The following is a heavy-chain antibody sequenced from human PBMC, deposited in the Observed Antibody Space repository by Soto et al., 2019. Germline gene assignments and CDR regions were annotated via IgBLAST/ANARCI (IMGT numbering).Heavy chain of an antibody. CDR2: IYYSGST. CDR3: AVYYYDSSGYYFLFDY. J-gene: IGHJ4*02. Sequence: TPGKGLEWIGSIYYSGSTYYNPSLKSRVTISVDTSKNQFSLKLSSVTAADTAVYYCAVYYYDSSGYYFLFDYWGQGTLVTVSS. D-gene: IGHD3-22*01. V-gene: IGHV4-39*01.